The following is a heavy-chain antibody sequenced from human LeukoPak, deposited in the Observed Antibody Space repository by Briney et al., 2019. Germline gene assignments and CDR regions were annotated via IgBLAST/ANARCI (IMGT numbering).Heavy chain of an antibody. Sequence: GRSLGLSCVASGITFSSHGMDWVRQAPGKGLEWVAVIAADGGVKHYADSVKGRFTISRDNSKNTLYLQMNSLRAEDTAVYYCAKDLRWVGSKVGDYYWGQGTLVTVSS. CDR3: AKDLRWVGSKVGDYY. V-gene: IGHV3-30*18. J-gene: IGHJ4*02. CDR1: GITFSSHG. D-gene: IGHD3-16*01. CDR2: IAADGGVK.